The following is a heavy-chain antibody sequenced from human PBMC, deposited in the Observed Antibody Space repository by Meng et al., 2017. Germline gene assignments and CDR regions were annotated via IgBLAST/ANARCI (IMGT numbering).Heavy chain of an antibody. D-gene: IGHD3-10*01. V-gene: IGHV1-69*01. CDR2: IIPIFGTA. CDR3: ARSHVLLWFGEDLDY. CDR1: GGTFSSYA. J-gene: IGHJ4*02. Sequence: VAPVQSGAGGEKPGSWVEVSCKASGGTFSSYAIRWVRQAHGQGLEWMGGIIPIFGTANYAQKFQGRVTITADESTSTAYMELSSLRSEDTAVYYCARSHVLLWFGEDLDYWGQGTLVTVSS.